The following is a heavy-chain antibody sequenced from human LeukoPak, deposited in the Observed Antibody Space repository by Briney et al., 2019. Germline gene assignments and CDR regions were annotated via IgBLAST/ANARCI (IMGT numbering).Heavy chain of an antibody. Sequence: SETLSLTCTVSGYSISSGYYWGWIRQPPGKGLEWIGSIYYSGSTYYNPSLKSRVTISVDTSKNQFSLKLSSVTAADTAVYYCARASIAANWFDPWGQGTLVTVSS. D-gene: IGHD6-6*01. CDR3: ARASIAANWFDP. J-gene: IGHJ5*02. V-gene: IGHV4-38-2*02. CDR2: IYYSGST. CDR1: GYSISSGYY.